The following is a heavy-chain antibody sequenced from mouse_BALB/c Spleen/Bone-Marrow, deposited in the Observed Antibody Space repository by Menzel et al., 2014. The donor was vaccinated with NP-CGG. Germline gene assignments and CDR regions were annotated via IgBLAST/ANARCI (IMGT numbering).Heavy chain of an antibody. J-gene: IGHJ4*01. CDR3: AREGGLRRGDYYTMDY. V-gene: IGHV1-14*01. D-gene: IGHD2-4*01. CDR2: INPYNDGT. Sequence: VHVKQPGPELVKPGASVKMSCKASGYTFTGYVMHWVKQKPGQGLEWIEYINPYNDGTKYNEKFKGKATLTSDKSSSTAYMELSSLASEDSAVYYCAREGGLRRGDYYTMDYWGQGTSVTVSS. CDR1: GYTFTGYV.